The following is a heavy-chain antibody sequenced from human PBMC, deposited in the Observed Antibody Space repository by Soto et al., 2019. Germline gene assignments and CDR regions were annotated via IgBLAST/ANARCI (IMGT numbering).Heavy chain of an antibody. CDR2: IYYSGST. D-gene: IGHD2-15*01. Sequence: SETLSLTCSVSRAFINSGGFYYSWIRQPPGKGLEWIGSIYYSGSTYYNPSLKSRVTISVDTSKNQFSLKLSSVTAADTAVYYCARHGTYCSGGSCTNWYDPWGQGTLVTVSS. CDR1: RAFINSGGFY. CDR3: ARHGTYCSGGSCTNWYDP. J-gene: IGHJ5*02. V-gene: IGHV4-39*01.